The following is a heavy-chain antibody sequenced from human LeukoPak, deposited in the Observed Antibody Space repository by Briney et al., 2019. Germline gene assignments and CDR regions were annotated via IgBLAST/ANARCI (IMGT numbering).Heavy chain of an antibody. V-gene: IGHV4-38-2*02. Sequence: SETLSLTCTVSGYSISSGYYWGWIRQPPGKGLEWIGSIYHSGSTYYNPSLKSRVTISVDTSKNQFSLKLSSVTAADTAVYYCARRPTRQNWFDPWGQGTLVTISS. CDR1: GYSISSGYY. CDR3: ARRPTRQNWFDP. D-gene: IGHD5-12*01. CDR2: IYHSGST. J-gene: IGHJ5*02.